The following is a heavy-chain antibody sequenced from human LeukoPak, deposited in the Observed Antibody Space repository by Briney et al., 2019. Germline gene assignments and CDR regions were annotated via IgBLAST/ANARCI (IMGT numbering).Heavy chain of an antibody. CDR1: GFTFSSYA. Sequence: GGSLRLSCAASGFTFSSYAMHWVRQAPGKGLEWVAVISYDGSNKYYADSVKGRFTISRDNSKNTLYLQMNSLRAEDTAVYHCARTGYGSGTNYWGQGTLVTVSP. V-gene: IGHV3-30-3*01. CDR3: ARTGYGSGTNY. CDR2: ISYDGSNK. J-gene: IGHJ4*02. D-gene: IGHD3-10*01.